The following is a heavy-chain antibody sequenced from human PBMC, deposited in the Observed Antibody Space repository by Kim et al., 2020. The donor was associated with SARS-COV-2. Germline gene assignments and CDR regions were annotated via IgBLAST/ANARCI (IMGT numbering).Heavy chain of an antibody. J-gene: IGHJ6*02. CDR1: GYSFTSYW. Sequence: GESLKISCKGSGYSFTSYWISWVRQMPGKGLEWMGRIDPSDSYTNYSPSFQGHVTISADKSISTAYLQWNSLKASDTAMYYCVRSLSAAHVRGRSGMDVWGQGTTVTVSS. CDR3: VRSLSAAHVRGRSGMDV. D-gene: IGHD6-13*01. V-gene: IGHV5-10-1*01. CDR2: IDPSDSYT.